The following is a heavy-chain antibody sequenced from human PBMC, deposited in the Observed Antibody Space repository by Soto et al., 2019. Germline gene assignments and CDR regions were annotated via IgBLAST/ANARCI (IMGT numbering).Heavy chain of an antibody. V-gene: IGHV1-18*01. CDR1: GYTLFTYD. Sequence: ASVKVSCKASGYTLFTYDISWVRQAPGQGLEWMGWISTYSGDTKYAQKFQGRVTMTTDTSTTTAYLELRSLRSDDTAVYYCARHHGPTTSENWFDPWGQGTLVTVSS. D-gene: IGHD5-12*01. CDR3: ARHHGPTTSENWFDP. J-gene: IGHJ5*02. CDR2: ISTYSGDT.